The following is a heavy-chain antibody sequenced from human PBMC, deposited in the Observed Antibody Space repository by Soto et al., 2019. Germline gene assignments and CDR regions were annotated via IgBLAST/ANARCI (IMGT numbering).Heavy chain of an antibody. D-gene: IGHD2-15*01. V-gene: IGHV3-23*01. CDR3: AKGGEGSCSQTNCLYFSDS. Sequence: PGGSLRLSCAASGFTFSTYAMSWVRQAPGKGLEWVSTISGSGDSSYYATSVKGRFTISRDNSRNTLDLQMNSLRVEDTAVYYCAKGGEGSCSQTNCLYFSDSWGRGTLVTVSS. J-gene: IGHJ4*02. CDR2: ISGSGDSS. CDR1: GFTFSTYA.